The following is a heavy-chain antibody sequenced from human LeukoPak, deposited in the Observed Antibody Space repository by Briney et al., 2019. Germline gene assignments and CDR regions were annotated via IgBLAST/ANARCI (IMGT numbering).Heavy chain of an antibody. CDR2: IYYSGST. V-gene: IGHV4-30-4*01. Sequence: SETLSLTCTVSGGSISSGDYYWSWIRQPPGKGLEWIGYIYYSGSTYYNPSLKSRVTISVDTSKNQFSLKLSSVTAADTAVYYCARDIGRITMVRGVIITPVWGQGTMVTASS. D-gene: IGHD3-10*01. J-gene: IGHJ3*01. CDR3: ARDIGRITMVRGVIITPV. CDR1: GGSISSGDYY.